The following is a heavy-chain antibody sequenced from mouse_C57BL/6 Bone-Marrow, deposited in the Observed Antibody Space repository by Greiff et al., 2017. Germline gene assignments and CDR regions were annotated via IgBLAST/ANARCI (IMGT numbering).Heavy chain of an antibody. CDR2: ISSGGDYI. J-gene: IGHJ2*01. V-gene: IGHV5-9-1*02. CDR3: TRDGGYYYGSSFYFDY. D-gene: IGHD1-1*01. Sequence: EVKLVESGEGLVKPGGSLKLSCAASGFTFSSYAMSWVRQTPEKRLEWVAYISSGGDYIYYADTVKGRFTISRDNARNTLYLQMSSLKSEDTAMYYCTRDGGYYYGSSFYFDYWGQGTTLTVSS. CDR1: GFTFSSYA.